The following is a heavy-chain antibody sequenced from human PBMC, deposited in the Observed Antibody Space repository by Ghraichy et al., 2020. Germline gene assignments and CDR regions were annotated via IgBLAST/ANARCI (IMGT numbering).Heavy chain of an antibody. D-gene: IGHD6-6*01. J-gene: IGHJ4*02. CDR2: ISSSGSTI. V-gene: IGHV3-48*03. CDR1: GFTFSSYE. Sequence: GGSLRLSCAASGFTFSSYEMNWVRQAPGKGLEWVSYISSSGSTIYYADSVKGRFTISRDNAKNSLYLQMNSLRAEDTAVYYCASEYSSLGDYWGQGTLVTVSS. CDR3: ASEYSSLGDY.